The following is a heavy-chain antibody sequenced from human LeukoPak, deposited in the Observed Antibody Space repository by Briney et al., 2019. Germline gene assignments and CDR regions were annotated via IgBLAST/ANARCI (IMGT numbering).Heavy chain of an antibody. CDR3: ASGYYYGSGSSDY. J-gene: IGHJ4*02. CDR1: GGTFSSYA. D-gene: IGHD3-10*01. CDR2: IIPIFGTA. V-gene: IGHV1-69*01. Sequence: SVKVSCKASGGTFSSYAISWVRQAPGRGLEWMGGIIPIFGTANYAQKFQGRVTITADESTSTAYTELSSLRSEDTAVYYCASGYYYGSGSSDYWGQGTLVTVSS.